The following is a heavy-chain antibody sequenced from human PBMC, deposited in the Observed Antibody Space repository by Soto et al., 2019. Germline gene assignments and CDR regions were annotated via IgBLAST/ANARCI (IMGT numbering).Heavy chain of an antibody. V-gene: IGHV3-30*18. CDR1: GFTFSSYG. D-gene: IGHD6-19*01. CDR2: ISFDGTFK. J-gene: IGHJ4*02. CDR3: AKDLSVRAVAGSPLAY. Sequence: QVQLVESGGGVVQPGRSLRLSCAASGFTFSSYGMHWVRQAPGKGLEWVAVISFDGTFKYYVDSVQGRFTISRDNSKHSLPLQMNSLRVEDTAAYYCAKDLSVRAVAGSPLAYWGQGALVTVSS.